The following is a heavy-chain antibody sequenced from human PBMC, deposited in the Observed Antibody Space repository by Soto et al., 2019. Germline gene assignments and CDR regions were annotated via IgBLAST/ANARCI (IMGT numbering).Heavy chain of an antibody. CDR2: ISSNGSST. Sequence: EVQLVESGGGLVQPGGSLRLSCAASGFTFSSYAMQWVRQAPGKGLEYVSAISSNGSSTYYANSVKGRFTISRDNSKNTLYLQMGSLRAEDMAVYFCARRDGYNFDYWGQGTLVTVSS. CDR3: ARRDGYNFDY. V-gene: IGHV3-64*01. CDR1: GFTFSSYA. J-gene: IGHJ4*02. D-gene: IGHD5-12*01.